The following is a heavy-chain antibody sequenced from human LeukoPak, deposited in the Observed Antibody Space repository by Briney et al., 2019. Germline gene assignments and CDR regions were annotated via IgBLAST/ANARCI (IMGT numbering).Heavy chain of an antibody. Sequence: GGSLRLSCAASGFTFSSHWMGWVRQAPGKGLEWVANINQDGSEKYYVDSVKGRFTISRDNAKNSLYLQMNSLRAEDTAVYFCARDGVRDGLYFDYWGQGTLVTVSS. V-gene: IGHV3-7*01. CDR2: INQDGSEK. CDR3: ARDGVRDGLYFDY. D-gene: IGHD5-24*01. CDR1: GFTFSSHW. J-gene: IGHJ4*02.